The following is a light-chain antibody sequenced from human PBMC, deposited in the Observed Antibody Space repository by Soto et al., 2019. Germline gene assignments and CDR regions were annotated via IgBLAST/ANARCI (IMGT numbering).Light chain of an antibody. CDR2: GAS. V-gene: IGKV3-15*01. CDR3: QQYHDWPLT. Sequence: EIVMTQSPDTLSVSPGEGATLSCRASQMIVTNLAWYQQKPGQAPRLLISGASIRANGIPARFSGSGSGAEFTLTISSLQSEDFAVYFCQQYHDWPLTFGGGTRVEIK. CDR1: QMIVTN. J-gene: IGKJ4*01.